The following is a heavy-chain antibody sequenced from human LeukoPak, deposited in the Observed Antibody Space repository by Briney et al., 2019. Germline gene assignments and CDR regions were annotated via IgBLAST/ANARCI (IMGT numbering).Heavy chain of an antibody. V-gene: IGHV3-49*04. Sequence: PGGSLRLSCTASGFTFGDYAMSWVRQAPGKGLEWVGFIRSKAYGGTTEYAASVKGRFTISRDDSKNTLYLQMNSLKTEDTAVYYCTTDITRIVDDYWGQGTLVTVSS. CDR1: GFTFGDYA. CDR2: IRSKAYGGTT. J-gene: IGHJ4*02. D-gene: IGHD1-26*01. CDR3: TTDITRIVDDY.